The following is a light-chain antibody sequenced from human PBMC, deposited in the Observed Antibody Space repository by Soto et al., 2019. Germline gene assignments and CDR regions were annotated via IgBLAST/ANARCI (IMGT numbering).Light chain of an antibody. J-gene: IGKJ2*01. V-gene: IGKV3-20*01. CDR3: KQYGSSPPYT. CDR2: GAS. Sequence: EVVLTQSPGTLSLSPGERATLSCRASQSVSSSSLAWYQQKPGQAPRLLIYGASSRATGIPDRFSGGGPGTDFTLTISRLEPEDFAVYYCKQYGSSPPYTFGQGTKLEIK. CDR1: QSVSSSS.